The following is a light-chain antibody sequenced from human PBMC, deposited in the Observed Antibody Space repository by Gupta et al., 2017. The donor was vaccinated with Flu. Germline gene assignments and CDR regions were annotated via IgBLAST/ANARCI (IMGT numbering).Light chain of an antibody. Sequence: DIVMTQSPLSLPVTPGEPASISCRSSHSLLDSDGYNYLDWYLQKPGQSPQLLIYLGSNRASGVPDRCSGSGSGTEFTLKISRVEAEDVGVYYCMQALQAPRTFGQGTNLEIK. CDR3: MQALQAPRT. CDR2: LGS. V-gene: IGKV2-28*01. J-gene: IGKJ2*01. CDR1: HSLLDSDGYNY.